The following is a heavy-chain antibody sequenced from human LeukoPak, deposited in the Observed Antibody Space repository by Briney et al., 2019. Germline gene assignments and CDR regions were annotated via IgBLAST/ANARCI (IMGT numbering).Heavy chain of an antibody. D-gene: IGHD1-26*01. V-gene: IGHV4-59*01. Sequence: SETLSLTCTVSGGSISNYYWSWIRQPPGKGLEWIGYIYYSGSTYYNPSLRSRVTISVDTSKNQFSLDLNSVTAADTAVYYCARALSGTYGLFQHWGQGTLVTVSS. J-gene: IGHJ1*01. CDR3: ARALSGTYGLFQH. CDR1: GGSISNYY. CDR2: IYYSGST.